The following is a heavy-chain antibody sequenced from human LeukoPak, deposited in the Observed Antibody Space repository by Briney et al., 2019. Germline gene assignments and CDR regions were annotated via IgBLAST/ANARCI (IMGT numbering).Heavy chain of an antibody. V-gene: IGHV4-39*01. CDR2: IYYSGST. CDR3: ARFDYYDSSGYYAYYFDY. D-gene: IGHD3-22*01. J-gene: IGHJ4*02. CDR1: GGSISSSSYN. Sequence: SETLSLTCTVSGGSISSSSYNWGWIRQPPGKGLEWIGSIYYSGSTYYNPSLKSRVTISVDTSKNQFSLKLSSVTAADTAVYYCARFDYYDSSGYYAYYFDYWGQGTLVTVSS.